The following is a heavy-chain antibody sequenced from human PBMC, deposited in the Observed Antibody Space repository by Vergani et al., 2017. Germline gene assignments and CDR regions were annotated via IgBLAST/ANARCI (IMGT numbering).Heavy chain of an antibody. CDR1: GDSIRRGVYY. D-gene: IGHD2/OR15-2a*01. CDR2: IYHTGTT. J-gene: IGHJ6*03. V-gene: IGHV4-31*03. CDR3: ARAGLPFYAFYMDV. Sequence: QVQLQESGPGLVKPSQTLSLTCTVSGDSIRRGVYYWGWIRQHPGQGLEWIGYIYHTGTTYYNPSLRGRINISVDTSKNQLSLKLTSVTAADTAVYFCARAGLPFYAFYMDVGVKRITVTVSS.